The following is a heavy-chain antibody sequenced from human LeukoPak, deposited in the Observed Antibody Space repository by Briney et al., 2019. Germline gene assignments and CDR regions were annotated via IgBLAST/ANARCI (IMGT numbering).Heavy chain of an antibody. J-gene: IGHJ6*02. CDR2: IYHSGST. CDR3: ARDHVDTAMVHFYYYYYYGMDV. CDR1: GGSISSGGYS. V-gene: IGHV4-30-2*01. Sequence: SETLSLTCAVSGGSISSGGYSWSWIRQPPGKGLEWIGYIYHSGSTYYNPSLKSRVTISVDTSKNQFSLKLSSVTAADTAVYYCARDHVDTAMVHFYYYYYYGMDVWGQGTTVTVSS. D-gene: IGHD5-18*01.